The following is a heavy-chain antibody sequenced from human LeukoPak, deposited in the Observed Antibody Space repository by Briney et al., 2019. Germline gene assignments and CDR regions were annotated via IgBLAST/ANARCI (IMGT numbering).Heavy chain of an antibody. J-gene: IGHJ4*02. CDR1: GFTYSHNG. CDR2: IQYDGNTI. Sequence: PGGSLRLSCVASGFTYSHNGMHWVRQAPGKGLEWVAFIQYDGNTIFYADSVKGRFTISRDNSKNTLYLQMNSLRAEDTALYYCAKDVKYNWNYIDYWGQGALVTVSS. D-gene: IGHD1-20*01. V-gene: IGHV3-30*02. CDR3: AKDVKYNWNYIDY.